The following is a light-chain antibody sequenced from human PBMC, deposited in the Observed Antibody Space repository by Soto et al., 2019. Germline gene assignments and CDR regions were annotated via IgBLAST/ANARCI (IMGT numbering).Light chain of an antibody. CDR2: KVS. J-gene: IGKJ4*02. CDR3: LESNHVSFT. Sequence: DVVMTQSPLSLPVTLGQPASISCRSSQSLVYSDGNTSVNWFQQRPGQSPRRLIYKVSNRHSGVPDRFSPSGSGADLTLTTSTVEATDVGVYDCLESNHVSFTCGGGPKVEIK. V-gene: IGKV2-30*01. CDR1: QSLVYSDGNTS.